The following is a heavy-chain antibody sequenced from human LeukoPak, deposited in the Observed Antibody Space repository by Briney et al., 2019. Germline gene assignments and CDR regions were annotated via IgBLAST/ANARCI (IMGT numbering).Heavy chain of an antibody. CDR2: ISVYNGNT. V-gene: IGHV1-18*01. CDR3: ARVEEVRGGITSFDY. Sequence: ASVKVSCKASGYTFTSYAISWVRQAPGQGLEWMGWISVYNGNTNYAQKLQGRVTVTTDTSTSTAYMELRSLTSDDTAVYYCARVEEVRGGITSFDYWGRGTLVTVSS. CDR1: GYTFTSYA. D-gene: IGHD3-10*01. J-gene: IGHJ4*02.